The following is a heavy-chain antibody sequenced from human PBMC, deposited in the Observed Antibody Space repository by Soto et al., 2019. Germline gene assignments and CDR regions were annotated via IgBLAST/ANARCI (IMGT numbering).Heavy chain of an antibody. J-gene: IGHJ4*02. Sequence: ASVKVSCKASGYTFTSYAMHWVRQAPGQRLEWMGWINAGNGNTKYSQKFQGRVTITRDTSASTAYMELSSLISEDTAVYYCARELIYCSGGSCYSGSSFDYWGQGTLVTVSS. D-gene: IGHD2-15*01. CDR3: ARELIYCSGGSCYSGSSFDY. CDR1: GYTFTSYA. CDR2: INAGNGNT. V-gene: IGHV1-3*01.